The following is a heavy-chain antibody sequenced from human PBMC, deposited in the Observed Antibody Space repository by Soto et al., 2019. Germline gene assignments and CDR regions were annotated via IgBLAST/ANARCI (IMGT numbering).Heavy chain of an antibody. J-gene: IGHJ5*02. Sequence: SETLSLTCTVSGGPINSTDYYWSWLRQPPGRGLVWIGYIFYTGSNYYHPYLQSRVTISVDSYKNYFSMKLCSVTAADAAVYYCARVHCMTYGSRTDKSWFNPWGQGTLVTVSS. CDR2: IFYTGSN. V-gene: IGHV4-30-4*01. CDR3: ARVHCMTYGSRTDKSWFNP. CDR1: GGPINSTDYY. D-gene: IGHD6-13*01.